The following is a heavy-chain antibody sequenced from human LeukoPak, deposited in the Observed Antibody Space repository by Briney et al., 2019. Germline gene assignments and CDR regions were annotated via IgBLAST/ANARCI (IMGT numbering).Heavy chain of an antibody. CDR2: VHYTGST. J-gene: IGHJ4*02. V-gene: IGHV4-39*01. CDR3: ATLGLLRGAGFNLATHFDF. D-gene: IGHD1-26*01. CDR1: GVSISNNYFY. Sequence: SETLSLTCTVSGVSISNNYFYWAWIRQPPGKGLELIGYVHYTGSTFYNSSLKSRVTISADTSQNQFSLSLTSVTAADTAVYYCATLGLLRGAGFNLATHFDFWGQGTLVTVSS.